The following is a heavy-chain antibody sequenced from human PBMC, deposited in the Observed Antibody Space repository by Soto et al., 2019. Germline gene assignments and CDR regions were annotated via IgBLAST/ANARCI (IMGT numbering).Heavy chain of an antibody. V-gene: IGHV4-34*01. CDR3: AGEAPGSGMHY. J-gene: IGHJ4*02. CDR1: GGSFSAYY. CDR2: INHSGST. Sequence: QVQLQQWGAGLLKPSETLSLSCAVYGGSFSAYYWSWIRQPPGKGLEWIGEINHSGSTNYNPSLKSRATISVDTSKNQFSLKLSSVTAADTALYYCAGEAPGSGMHYWGQGTLVTVSS. D-gene: IGHD3-10*01.